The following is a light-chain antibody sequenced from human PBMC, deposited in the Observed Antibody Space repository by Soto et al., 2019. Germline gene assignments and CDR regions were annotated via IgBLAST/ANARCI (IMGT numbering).Light chain of an antibody. V-gene: IGKV3-20*01. J-gene: IGKJ4*01. CDR3: QQYGTSPELT. Sequence: EIVLTQSPGTLSLSPGESATLSCRTSQSLSGSYLAWYQQKPGQALRLVIYDASSRATGIPDRFSGSGSGTDFTLTISRLEPEDFAVYYCQQYGTSPELTFGGGNKVEIE. CDR2: DAS. CDR1: QSLSGSY.